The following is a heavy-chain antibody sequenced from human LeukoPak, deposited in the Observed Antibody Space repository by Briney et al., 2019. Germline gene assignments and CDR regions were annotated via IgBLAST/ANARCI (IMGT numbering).Heavy chain of an antibody. D-gene: IGHD1-1*01. V-gene: IGHV3-11*06. Sequence: GGSLRLSCVVSEFTFSDFYMSWIRQAPGKGLEWVSSITRSSSYIYYEDSVKGRFTISRDNAKNSLYLQMNSLRAEDTAVYYCAKSTYVRPGYFDYWGQGTLVTVSS. CDR1: EFTFSDFY. CDR2: ITRSSSYI. CDR3: AKSTYVRPGYFDY. J-gene: IGHJ4*02.